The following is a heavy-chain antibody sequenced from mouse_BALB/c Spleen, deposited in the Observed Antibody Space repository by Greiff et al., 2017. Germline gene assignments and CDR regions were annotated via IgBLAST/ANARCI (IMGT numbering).Heavy chain of an antibody. V-gene: IGHV1S135*01. CDR2: IDPYNGGT. CDR1: GYAFTSYN. J-gene: IGHJ1*01. Sequence: EVQRVESGPELVKPGASVKVSCKASGYAFTSYNMYWVKQSHGKSLEWIGYIDPYNGGTSYNQKFKGKATLTVDKSSSTAYMHLNSLTSEDSAVYYCARSDGYFSFDVWGAGTTVTVSS. CDR3: ARSDGYFSFDV. D-gene: IGHD2-3*01.